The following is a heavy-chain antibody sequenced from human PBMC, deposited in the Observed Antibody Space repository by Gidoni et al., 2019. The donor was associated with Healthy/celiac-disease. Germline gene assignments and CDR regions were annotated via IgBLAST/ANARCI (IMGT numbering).Heavy chain of an antibody. CDR1: GGAISSYY. CDR2: IYYSGST. J-gene: IGHJ4*02. CDR3: ARAPFIPPDYGDYGYFDY. V-gene: IGHV4-59*01. Sequence: QVQLQESGPGLVKPSETLSLTCTVSGGAISSYYWSWIRQPPGKGLEWIGYIYYSGSTNYNPSLKSRVTISVDTSKNQFSLKLSSVTAADTAVYYCARAPFIPPDYGDYGYFDYWGQGTLVTVSS. D-gene: IGHD4-17*01.